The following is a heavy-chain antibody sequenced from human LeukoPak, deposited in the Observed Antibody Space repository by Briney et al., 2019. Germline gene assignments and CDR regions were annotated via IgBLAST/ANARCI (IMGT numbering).Heavy chain of an antibody. J-gene: IGHJ4*02. CDR3: ARLKAAAGSNFDY. CDR2: ISTSSSYI. Sequence: GGSLRLSCAASGFTFSSYSMNWVRQAPGKGLEWVSSISTSSSYIYYADSLKGRFTISRDTAKNSLYLQMNSLRAEDTALYYCARLKAAAGSNFDYWGQGTLVTVSS. CDR1: GFTFSSYS. D-gene: IGHD6-13*01. V-gene: IGHV3-21*04.